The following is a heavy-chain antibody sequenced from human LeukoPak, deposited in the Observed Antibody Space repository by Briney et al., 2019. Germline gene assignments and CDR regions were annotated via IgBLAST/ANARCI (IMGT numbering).Heavy chain of an antibody. J-gene: IGHJ3*02. CDR2: IYSDGRT. CDR1: GFTVSDNY. CDR3: ARGIFYGGNPYYVFDI. V-gene: IGHV3-66*02. D-gene: IGHD4-23*01. Sequence: GGSLRLSCAASGFTVSDNYMSRVRQAPGKGLEWVSVIYSDGRTYYADSVKGRFTISRENSKNTLYLQMNSLRVEDTAVYSCARGIFYGGNPYYVFDIWGQGTMVTVSS.